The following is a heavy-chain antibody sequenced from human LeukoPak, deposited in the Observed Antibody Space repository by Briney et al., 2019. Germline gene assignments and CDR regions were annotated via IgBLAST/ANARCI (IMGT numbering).Heavy chain of an antibody. V-gene: IGHV4-59*08. CDR3: ARRVGKAADGNPFDI. J-gene: IGHJ3*02. Sequence: SETLSLTCTVSGRSITHYYWSWIRQPPGKGLEWIGYMYYSGSTDYNPSLKSRVTISVDTSKNQFSLKLRSVTAADTAVYYCARRVGKAADGNPFDIWGQGTMVTVSS. D-gene: IGHD6-13*01. CDR2: MYYSGST. CDR1: GRSITHYY.